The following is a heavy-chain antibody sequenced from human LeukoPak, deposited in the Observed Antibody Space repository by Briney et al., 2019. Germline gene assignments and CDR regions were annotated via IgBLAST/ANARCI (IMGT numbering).Heavy chain of an antibody. V-gene: IGHV4-30-4*01. D-gene: IGHD6-6*01. J-gene: IGHJ5*02. CDR1: GGSISSGNYY. CDR3: ARKYPDHWFDP. Sequence: SETLSLTCTVSGGSISSGNYYWSWIRQPPGKGLEWIGYIFYLGNTYYTPSLKSRVTISVDTSKYQFSLKLSSVTSADTAVYYCARKYPDHWFDPWGQGTLVTVSP. CDR2: IFYLGNT.